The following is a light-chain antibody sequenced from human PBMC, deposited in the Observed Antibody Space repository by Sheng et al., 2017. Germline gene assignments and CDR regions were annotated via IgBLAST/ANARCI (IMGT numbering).Light chain of an antibody. Sequence: DIQMTQSPSTLSASVGDRVTFRCRASQNIGNWLAWYQQKPGKAPKLLIYKASTLDSGVPSRFSGSGSGTEFTLTINTLQPDDFATYYCQQYNFHSTFGQGTKVDIK. V-gene: IGKV1-5*03. CDR2: KAS. CDR1: QNIGNW. J-gene: IGKJ1*01. CDR3: QQYNFHST.